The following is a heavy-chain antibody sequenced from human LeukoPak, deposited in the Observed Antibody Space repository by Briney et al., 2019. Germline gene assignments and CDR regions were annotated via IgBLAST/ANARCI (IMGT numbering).Heavy chain of an antibody. J-gene: IGHJ4*02. CDR3: ARAPYDILTGYYIYFDY. V-gene: IGHV3-48*01. CDR1: GFTFSRYS. CDR2: ISSSGSTI. Sequence: GGSLRLSCAASGFTFSRYSVNWVRQAPGKGLEWVSYISSSGSTIYYADSVKGRFTIPRDNSKNTLYLQMNSLRAEDTAVYYCARAPYDILTGYYIYFDYWGQGTLVTVSS. D-gene: IGHD3-9*01.